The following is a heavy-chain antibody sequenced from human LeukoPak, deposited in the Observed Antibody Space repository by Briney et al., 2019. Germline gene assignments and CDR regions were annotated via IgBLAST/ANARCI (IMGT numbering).Heavy chain of an antibody. CDR1: GGSISSGDYY. V-gene: IGHV4-30-4*08. J-gene: IGHJ4*02. Sequence: SQTLSLTCTVSGGSISSGDYYWSWIRQPPGTGLEWVGYIYYSGSTYYNPSLKSRVTISVDTSKNQFSLKLSSVTAADTAVYYCAREGRIAVAGLFDYWGQGTLVIASS. CDR3: AREGRIAVAGLFDY. CDR2: IYYSGST. D-gene: IGHD6-19*01.